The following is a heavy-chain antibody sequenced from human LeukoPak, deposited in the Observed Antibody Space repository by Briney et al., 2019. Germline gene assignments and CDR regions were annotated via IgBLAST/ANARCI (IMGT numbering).Heavy chain of an antibody. CDR1: GFTFSSYS. CDR3: ARAESGDDTLLQYYFDY. J-gene: IGHJ4*02. Sequence: GGSLRLSCAASGFTFSSYSMNWVRQAPGKGLEWVSSISSSSSYIYYADSVKGRFTISRDNAKNSLYLQMNSLRAEDTAVYYCARAESGDDTLLQYYFDYWGQGTLVTVSS. V-gene: IGHV3-21*01. D-gene: IGHD2-15*01. CDR2: ISSSSSYI.